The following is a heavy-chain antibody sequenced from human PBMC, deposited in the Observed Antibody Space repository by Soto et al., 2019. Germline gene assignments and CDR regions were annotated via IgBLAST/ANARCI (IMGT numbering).Heavy chain of an antibody. CDR1: GYTFTSYD. D-gene: IGHD2-8*01. CDR2: MNPNSGNT. V-gene: IGHV1-8*01. Sequence: GASVKVSCKASGYTFTSYDINWVRQATGQGLEWMGWMNPNSGNTGYAQKFQGRVTMTRNTSISTAYMELSSLRSEDTAVYYCARGLSKYCTNGVCSKSHLYYYYYMDVWGKGSTVTVSS. CDR3: ARGLSKYCTNGVCSKSHLYYYYYMDV. J-gene: IGHJ6*03.